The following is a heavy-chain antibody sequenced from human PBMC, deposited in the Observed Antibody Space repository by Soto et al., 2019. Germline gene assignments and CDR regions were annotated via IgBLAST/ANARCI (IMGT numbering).Heavy chain of an antibody. Sequence: VKVSCKASGYTFTRYGISWVRQAPGQGLEWMGWISAYNGNTNYAQKLQGRVTMTTDTSTSTAYMELRSLRSDDTAVYYCAREGYNWNDWEPDPQYYYYGMDVWGQGTTVTVSS. D-gene: IGHD1-1*01. J-gene: IGHJ6*02. CDR1: GYTFTRYG. V-gene: IGHV1-18*01. CDR3: AREGYNWNDWEPDPQYYYYGMDV. CDR2: ISAYNGNT.